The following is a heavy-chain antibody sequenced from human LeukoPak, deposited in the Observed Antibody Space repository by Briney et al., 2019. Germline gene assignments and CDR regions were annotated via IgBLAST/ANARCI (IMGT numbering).Heavy chain of an antibody. CDR1: GGTFSSYT. Sequence: SVKVSCKASGGTFSSYTISWVRQAPGQGLEWMGRIIPILRIANYAQKFQGRVTITADKSTSTAYMELSSLRSEDTAVYYCARGRYGSGTLYYFDYWGQGTLVTVSS. V-gene: IGHV1-69*02. CDR2: IIPILRIA. J-gene: IGHJ4*02. CDR3: ARGRYGSGTLYYFDY. D-gene: IGHD3-10*01.